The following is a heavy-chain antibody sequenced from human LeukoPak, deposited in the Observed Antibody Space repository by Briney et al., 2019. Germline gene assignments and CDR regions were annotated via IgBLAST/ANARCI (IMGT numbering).Heavy chain of an antibody. V-gene: IGHV1-69*06. J-gene: IGHJ4*02. CDR2: IIPIFGTA. D-gene: IGHD2-15*01. Sequence: SVKVSCHASDFALTTYNIVWLRQAPGQGLEWMGGIIPIFGTANYAQKFQGRVTITADKSTSTAYMEVSSLRSEDTAVYYCAGGRPRGYCSGGSCYHNFDYWGQGTLVTVSS. CDR3: AGGRPRGYCSGGSCYHNFDY. CDR1: DFALTTYN.